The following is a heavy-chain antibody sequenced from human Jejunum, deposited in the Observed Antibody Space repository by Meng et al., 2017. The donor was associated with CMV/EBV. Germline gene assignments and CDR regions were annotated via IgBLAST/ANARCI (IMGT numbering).Heavy chain of an antibody. CDR1: GFSFTGYF. V-gene: IGHV3-74*01. Sequence: CVASGFSFTGYFMYWVRQVPEKGLVWVSRIKPDGTGAVYADSVRGRFTISRDNAKNTLYLQMNSLRAEDAAMYYCVAYNWHATDYWGQGTLVTVSS. D-gene: IGHD3-16*01. CDR3: VAYNWHATDY. J-gene: IGHJ4*02. CDR2: IKPDGTGA.